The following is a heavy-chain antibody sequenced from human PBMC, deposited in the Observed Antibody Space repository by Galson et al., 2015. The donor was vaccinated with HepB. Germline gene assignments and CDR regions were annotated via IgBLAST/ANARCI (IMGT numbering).Heavy chain of an antibody. CDR2: IWSDGSNK. V-gene: IGHV3-33*01. Sequence: SLRLSCAASGFTFSTYAMHWVRQAPGKGLEWVAAIWSDGSNKYYADSVKGRFTISRDNSKNRLYLQMNSLRAEDTAVYYCARDDTHSIGRDGNRGGYFQHWGQGTLVTVSS. CDR1: GFTFSTYA. J-gene: IGHJ1*01. D-gene: IGHD5-24*01. CDR3: ARDDTHSIGRDGNRGGYFQH.